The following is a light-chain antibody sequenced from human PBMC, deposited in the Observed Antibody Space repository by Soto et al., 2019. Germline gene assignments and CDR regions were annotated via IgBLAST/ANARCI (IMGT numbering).Light chain of an antibody. CDR1: QSVSSY. V-gene: IGKV3-11*01. CDR2: DAS. Sequence: IVLTQSPATLSFSPGEGATLSCRASQSVSSYLAWYQQKPGQAPRLLIYDASNRATGIPARFSGSGSGTDFTLIISSLEPEDFAVYYCQQRSNWPVTFGLGTKVDIK. J-gene: IGKJ1*01. CDR3: QQRSNWPVT.